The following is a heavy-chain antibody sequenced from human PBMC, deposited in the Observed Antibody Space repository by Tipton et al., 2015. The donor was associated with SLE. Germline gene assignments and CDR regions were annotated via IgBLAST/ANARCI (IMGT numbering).Heavy chain of an antibody. J-gene: IGHJ5*02. V-gene: IGHV4-61*09. Sequence: TLSLTCTVSGDSISRGSYYWTWIRQPAGKGLEWIGQIHNSGSTKYNPSLKSRVTISLDTSKNQVSLKLTSVTAADTAVYYCARGWYSRNWEWWFDPWGQGTLVTVSS. D-gene: IGHD6-13*01. CDR3: ARGWYSRNWEWWFDP. CDR1: GDSISRGSYY. CDR2: IHNSGST.